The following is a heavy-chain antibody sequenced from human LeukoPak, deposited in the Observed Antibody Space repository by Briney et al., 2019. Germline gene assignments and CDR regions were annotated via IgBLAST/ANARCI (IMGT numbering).Heavy chain of an antibody. J-gene: IGHJ6*02. CDR3: ARTLDSSAYIVRRPYAMDV. CDR2: IYYSGST. Sequence: PSETLSLTCTVSGGSISSGGYYWSWIRQHPGKGLEWIGYIYYSGSTNYKPSLKGRVTISVDTSKNQLSLKLSSVTAADTAVYYCARTLDSSAYIVRRPYAMDVWGRGTTVTVSS. D-gene: IGHD3-22*01. V-gene: IGHV4-31*03. CDR1: GGSISSGGYY.